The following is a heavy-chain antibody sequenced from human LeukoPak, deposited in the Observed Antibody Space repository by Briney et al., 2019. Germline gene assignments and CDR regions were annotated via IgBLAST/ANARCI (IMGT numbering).Heavy chain of an antibody. Sequence: ASVKVSCKASGYTFTSYDINWVRQATGQGLEWMGWMNPNSGNTGYAQKFQGRVTMTRNTSISTAYMELSSLRSEDTAVYYCARVLRFLEWFDGMDVWGQGTTVTVSS. CDR1: GYTFTSYD. CDR2: MNPNSGNT. J-gene: IGHJ6*02. D-gene: IGHD3-3*01. CDR3: ARVLRFLEWFDGMDV. V-gene: IGHV1-8*01.